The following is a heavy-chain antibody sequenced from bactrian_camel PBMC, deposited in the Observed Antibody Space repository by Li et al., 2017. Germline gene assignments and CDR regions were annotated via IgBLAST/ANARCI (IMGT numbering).Heavy chain of an antibody. J-gene: IGHJ4*01. CDR3: AADRSLRGYCYSGWDKSAF. Sequence: HVQLVESGGGSVQAGGSLRLSCAASGYCSYDMSWYRQAPGKEREFVSAIYSGGSTSYADSVQGRFTISKDNAENTLHLQMNSLQPEDTATYYCAADRSLRGYCYSGWDKSAFWGQGTQVTVS. V-gene: IGHV3S53*01. D-gene: IGHD1*01. CDR2: IYSGGST. CDR1: GYCSYD.